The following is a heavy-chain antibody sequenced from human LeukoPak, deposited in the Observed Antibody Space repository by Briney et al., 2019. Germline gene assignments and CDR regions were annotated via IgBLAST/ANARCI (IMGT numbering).Heavy chain of an antibody. V-gene: IGHV1-2*02. CDR2: INPNSGGT. CDR1: GYTFTGYY. J-gene: IGHJ4*02. CDR3: AREGGYSSGWYGGFDY. Sequence: GASVKVSCKASGYTFTGYYMHWVRQAPGQGLEWMGWINPNSGGTNYAQKFQGRVTMTRDTSISTAYMELSRLRSDDTAVYYCAREGGYSSGWYGGFDYWGQGTLVTVSS. D-gene: IGHD6-19*01.